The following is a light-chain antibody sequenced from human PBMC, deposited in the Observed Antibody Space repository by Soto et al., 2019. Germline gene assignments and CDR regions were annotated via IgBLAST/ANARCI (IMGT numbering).Light chain of an antibody. CDR3: QQYSSYWT. Sequence: DIQRTESPCARSASGSGRVTMHCRASQSISSWLAWYQQKPGKAPKLLIYDASNLESGVPSRFSGSGSGTEFTLTIRSLQPDDFATYYCQQYSSYWTFGQGSMVDIK. CDR2: DAS. J-gene: IGKJ1*01. CDR1: QSISSW. V-gene: IGKV1-5*01.